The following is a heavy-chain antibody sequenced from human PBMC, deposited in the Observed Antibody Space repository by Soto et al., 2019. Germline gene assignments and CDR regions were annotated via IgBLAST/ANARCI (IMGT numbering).Heavy chain of an antibody. D-gene: IGHD2-2*01. Sequence: EVQLVESGGGLVERGGSLRLSCAASGFTFSSWSMNWVRQAPGKGLEWVSSISSSSYYIDYADSVKGRFTISRDNAKNSLYLQMNSLRAEDTAVYYCARDVCSSTSCYENWGQGTLVTVSS. CDR3: ARDVCSSTSCYEN. CDR2: ISSSSYYI. CDR1: GFTFSSWS. V-gene: IGHV3-21*01. J-gene: IGHJ4*02.